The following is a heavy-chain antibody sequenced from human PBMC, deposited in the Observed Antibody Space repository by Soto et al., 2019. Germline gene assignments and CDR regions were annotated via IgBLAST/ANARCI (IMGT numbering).Heavy chain of an antibody. V-gene: IGHV3-23*01. Sequence: PGRSLRLSCAASGFTFSSYAMSWVRQAPGKGLEWVSAISGSGGSTYYADSVKGRFTISRDNSKNTLYLQMNSLRAEDTAVYYCAKGVLTMVRGGQPTAYYYYGMDVWGQGTTVTVSS. CDR2: ISGSGGST. J-gene: IGHJ6*02. CDR1: GFTFSSYA. CDR3: AKGVLTMVRGGQPTAYYYYGMDV. D-gene: IGHD3-10*01.